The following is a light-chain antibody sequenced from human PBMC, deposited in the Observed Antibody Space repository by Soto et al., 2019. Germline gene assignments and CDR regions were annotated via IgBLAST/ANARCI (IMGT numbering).Light chain of an antibody. CDR3: QKYESDPFT. Sequence: DIQMTQSPSSLSASVGERVTITCRASQGISNYFAWYQQKPGKVPTLLIYAASTLHSGVPSRFSGSGSGTDFTLSISSLQPEDVATYYCQKYESDPFTFGPGTKVEI. CDR2: AAS. J-gene: IGKJ3*01. V-gene: IGKV1-27*01. CDR1: QGISNY.